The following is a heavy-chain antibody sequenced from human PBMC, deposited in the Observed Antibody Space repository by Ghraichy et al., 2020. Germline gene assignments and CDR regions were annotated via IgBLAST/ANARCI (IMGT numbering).Heavy chain of an antibody. Sequence: ASVKVSCKASGYTFTSYGISWVRQAPGQGLEWMGWISAYNGNTNYAQKLQGRVTMTTDTSTSTAYMELRSLRSDDTAVYYCARPTSASSYDFCTYDYWGQGTLVTVSS. D-gene: IGHD3-3*01. J-gene: IGHJ4*02. CDR1: GYTFTSYG. CDR3: ARPTSASSYDFCTYDY. V-gene: IGHV1-18*01. CDR2: ISAYNGNT.